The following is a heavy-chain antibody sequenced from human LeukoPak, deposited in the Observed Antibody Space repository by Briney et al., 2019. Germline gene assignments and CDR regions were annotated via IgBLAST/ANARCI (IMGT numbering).Heavy chain of an antibody. V-gene: IGHV3-74*03. Sequence: GGSLRLSCAASGFTFSTYWMHWVRQAPGKGLVWVARIRPEGTTTAYADSVKGRFTISRDNAKNTLFLQMNSLSAEDTAVYYCARDLACIFFDHWGQGPLVTVSS. D-gene: IGHD3-3*02. CDR3: ARDLACIFFDH. CDR1: GFTFSTYW. CDR2: IRPEGTTT. J-gene: IGHJ4*02.